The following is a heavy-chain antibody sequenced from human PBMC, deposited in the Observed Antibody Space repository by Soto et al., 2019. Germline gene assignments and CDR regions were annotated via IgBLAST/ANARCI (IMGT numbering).Heavy chain of an antibody. CDR3: ATGVIWSVYFTVDS. CDR1: GGSFGNSA. CDR2: FIPVSRTL. Sequence: SVKVSCKASGGSFGNSAINWVRQTPGQGLEWLGGFIPVSRTLNYAQKFQGRVTITADESTGTAYMTLSSLTSDATDVYYCATGVIWSVYFTVDSWGQGTRVTVSS. J-gene: IGHJ4*02. V-gene: IGHV1-69*13. D-gene: IGHD3-3*01.